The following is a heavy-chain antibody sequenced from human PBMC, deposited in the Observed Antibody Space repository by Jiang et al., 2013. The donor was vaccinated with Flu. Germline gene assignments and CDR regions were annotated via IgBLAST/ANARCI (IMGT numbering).Heavy chain of an antibody. CDR2: IYYSGST. Sequence: LLKPSETLSLTCTVSGGSISSSSYYWGWIRQPPGKGLEWIGSIYYSGSTYYNPSLKSRVTISVDTSKNQFSLKLSSVTAADTAVYYCARGFYGDYGSQDYYYYDMDVWGQGTTVTVSS. CDR3: ARGFYGDYGSQDYYYYDMDV. CDR1: GGSISSSSYY. D-gene: IGHD4-17*01. J-gene: IGHJ6*02. V-gene: IGHV4-39*01.